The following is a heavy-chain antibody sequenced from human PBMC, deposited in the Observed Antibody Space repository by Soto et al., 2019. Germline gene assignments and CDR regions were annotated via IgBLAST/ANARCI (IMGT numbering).Heavy chain of an antibody. V-gene: IGHV3-23*01. D-gene: IGHD3-3*01. J-gene: IGHJ4*02. CDR3: AKDPDYDFWSGYYLDY. CDR1: GFTFSSYA. CDR2: ISGSGGST. Sequence: GGSLRLSCAASGFTFSSYAMSWVRQAPGKGLEWVSAISGSGGSTYYADSVKGRFTISRDNSKTTLYLQMNSLRAEDTAVYYCAKDPDYDFWSGYYLDYWGQGTLVTVSS.